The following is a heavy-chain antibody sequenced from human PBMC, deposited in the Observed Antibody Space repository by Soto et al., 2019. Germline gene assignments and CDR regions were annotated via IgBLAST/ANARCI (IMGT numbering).Heavy chain of an antibody. CDR2: ISSSSSYI. V-gene: IGHV3-21*01. CDR3: VWRKGIAAHADDY. D-gene: IGHD6-13*01. Sequence: GGSLRLSCAASGFTFSSYSMNWVRQAPGKGLEWVSSISSSSSYIYYADSVKGRFTISRDNAKNSLYLQMNSLRAEDTAVYYCVWRKGIAAHADDYWGQGTLVTVSS. J-gene: IGHJ4*02. CDR1: GFTFSSYS.